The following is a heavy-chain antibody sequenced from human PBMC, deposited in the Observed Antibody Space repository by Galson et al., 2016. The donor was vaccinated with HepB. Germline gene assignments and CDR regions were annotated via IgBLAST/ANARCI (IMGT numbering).Heavy chain of an antibody. J-gene: IGHJ4*02. CDR2: TYYRSKYYN. CDR1: GDSVSSNSAA. Sequence: CAISGDSVSSNSAAWNWIRQSPSRGLGWLGRTYYRSKYYNDYAVSMKSRITINPDTSKNQFSLQLSSVTPEDTAVYYCARMHLALDYWGQGTLVTVSS. CDR3: ARMHLALDY. V-gene: IGHV6-1*01.